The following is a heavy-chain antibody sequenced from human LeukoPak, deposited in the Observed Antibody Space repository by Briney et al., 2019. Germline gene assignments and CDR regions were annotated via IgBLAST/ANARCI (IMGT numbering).Heavy chain of an antibody. CDR3: ARDNVAVTTAY. Sequence: ASVTVSCKASGYTFTSYGISWVRQAPGQGLEWMGWISAYNGNTNYAQKLQGRVTMTTDTSTSTAYVELRSLRSDDTAVYYCARDNVAVTTAYWGQGTLVTVSS. D-gene: IGHD4-17*01. J-gene: IGHJ4*02. CDR1: GYTFTSYG. V-gene: IGHV1-18*01. CDR2: ISAYNGNT.